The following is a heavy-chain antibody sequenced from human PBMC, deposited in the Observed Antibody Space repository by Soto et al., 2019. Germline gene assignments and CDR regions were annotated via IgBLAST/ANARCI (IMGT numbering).Heavy chain of an antibody. V-gene: IGHV1-58*01. CDR1: GFTFTSSA. Sequence: GASVKVSCKASGFTFTSSAVQWVRQARGQRLEWIGWIVVGSGNTNYAQKFQERVTITRDMSTSTAYMELSSLRSEDTAVYYCAADRYYYDSSGYYPLDWGQGTLVTVSS. CDR3: AADRYYYDSSGYYPLD. D-gene: IGHD3-22*01. J-gene: IGHJ4*02. CDR2: IVVGSGNT.